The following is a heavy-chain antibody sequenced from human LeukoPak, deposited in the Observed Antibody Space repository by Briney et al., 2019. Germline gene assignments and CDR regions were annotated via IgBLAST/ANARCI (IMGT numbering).Heavy chain of an antibody. CDR2: INPNSGDT. V-gene: IGHV1-2*02. CDR3: ARDQAFVYCSGGTCYDDY. J-gene: IGHJ4*02. D-gene: IGHD2-15*01. Sequence: ASVKVSCKASGYPFTGYYMHWVRQAPGQGLEWMGWINPNSGDTHYAQKFQGRVTMTRDTSINTAYMELSRLRSDDTAVYYCARDQAFVYCSGGTCYDDYWGQGSLVTVSS. CDR1: GYPFTGYY.